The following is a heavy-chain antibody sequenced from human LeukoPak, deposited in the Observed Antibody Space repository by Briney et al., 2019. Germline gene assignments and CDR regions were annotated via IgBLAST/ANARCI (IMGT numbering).Heavy chain of an antibody. J-gene: IGHJ4*02. D-gene: IGHD2-2*01. CDR3: AREYCSSTSCFGIDY. V-gene: IGHV1-18*01. CDR2: ISAYNGNT. Sequence: ASVKVSCKASGGTFSSYAISWVRQAPGQGLEWMGWISAYNGNTNYAQKLQGRVTMTTDTSTSTAYMELRSLRSDDTAVYYCAREYCSSTSCFGIDYWGQGTLVTVSS. CDR1: GGTFSSYA.